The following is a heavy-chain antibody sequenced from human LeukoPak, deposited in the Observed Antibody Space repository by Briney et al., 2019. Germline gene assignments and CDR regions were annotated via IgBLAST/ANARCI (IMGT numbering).Heavy chain of an antibody. CDR1: GYSISSGYY. Sequence: PSETLSLTCAVSGYSISSGYYWGWIRQPAGKGLEWIGSIYHSGSTYYNPSLKSRVTISVDTSKNQFSLKLSSVTAADTAVYYCARQEGTYYDFWSGYSHPYFDYWGQGTLVTVSS. CDR3: ARQEGTYYDFWSGYSHPYFDY. D-gene: IGHD3-3*01. J-gene: IGHJ4*02. V-gene: IGHV4-38-2*01. CDR2: IYHSGST.